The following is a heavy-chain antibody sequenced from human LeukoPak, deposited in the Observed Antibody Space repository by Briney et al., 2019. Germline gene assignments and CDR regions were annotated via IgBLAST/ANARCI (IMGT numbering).Heavy chain of an antibody. J-gene: IGHJ3*02. V-gene: IGHV3-53*01. D-gene: IGHD4-17*01. CDR2: MYSGGNT. Sequence: GGSLRLSCAASGFTVSRNYMSWVRQAPGKGLEWVSIMYSGGNTYYADSVKGRFTISRDNSKNTLYLQMDSPRAEDTAVYYCASLNGDYEGAAFDIWGQGTMVTVSS. CDR1: GFTVSRNY. CDR3: ASLNGDYEGAAFDI.